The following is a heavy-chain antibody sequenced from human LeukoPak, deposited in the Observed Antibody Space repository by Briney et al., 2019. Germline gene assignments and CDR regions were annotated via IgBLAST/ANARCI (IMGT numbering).Heavy chain of an antibody. CDR2: ISPKSSDT. CDR1: GYTFTDYY. CDR3: ARYYFASGTYRIFDY. V-gene: IGHV1-2*02. D-gene: IGHD3-10*01. Sequence: APVKPCCTASGYTFTDYYIHWVRQAPGQGLEWMGWISPKSSDTHYAQKFQGRVTMTRDTSISTAYMALTRVTSDDTAIYYCARYYFASGTYRIFDYWGQETRV. J-gene: IGHJ4*02.